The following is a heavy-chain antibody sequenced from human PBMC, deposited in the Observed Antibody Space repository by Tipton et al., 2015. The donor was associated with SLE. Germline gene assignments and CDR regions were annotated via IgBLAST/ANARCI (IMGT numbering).Heavy chain of an antibody. CDR1: GGSISSYY. CDR2: INHSGST. D-gene: IGHD6-6*01. Sequence: TLSLTCTVSGGSISSYYWSWIRQPPGKGLEWIGEINHSGSTNYNPSLKSRVTISVDTSKNQFSLKLSSVTAADTAVYYCARGIAAGDYYYYGMDVWGQGTTVTVSS. V-gene: IGHV4-34*01. J-gene: IGHJ6*02. CDR3: ARGIAAGDYYYYGMDV.